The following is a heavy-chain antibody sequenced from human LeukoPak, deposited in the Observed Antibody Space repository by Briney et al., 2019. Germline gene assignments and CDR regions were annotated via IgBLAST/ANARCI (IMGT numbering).Heavy chain of an antibody. D-gene: IGHD6-13*01. CDR2: ISAYNGNT. Sequence: GASVKVSCKASGYTFTSYDINWVRQAPGQGLEWMGWISAYNGNTNYAQKLQGRVTMTTDTSTSTAYMELRSLRSDDTAVYYCARAWWYSSSWYVSYYYMDVWGKGTTVTVSS. CDR3: ARAWWYSSSWYVSYYYMDV. V-gene: IGHV1-18*01. J-gene: IGHJ6*03. CDR1: GYTFTSYD.